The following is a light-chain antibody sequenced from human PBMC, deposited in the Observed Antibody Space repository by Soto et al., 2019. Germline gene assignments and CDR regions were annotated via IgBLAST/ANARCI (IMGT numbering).Light chain of an antibody. CDR2: GAS. V-gene: IGKV3-20*01. CDR1: QSVSSSY. J-gene: IGKJ1*01. CDR3: HQFGSSPQT. Sequence: EIVLTQSPGTLSLSPGERATLSCRASQSVSSSYLAWYQQKPGQAPRLLIYGASSRATGIPERFSGSGSGTDFTLTISRLEPEDFAVYFCHQFGSSPQTFGHGTKVDIK.